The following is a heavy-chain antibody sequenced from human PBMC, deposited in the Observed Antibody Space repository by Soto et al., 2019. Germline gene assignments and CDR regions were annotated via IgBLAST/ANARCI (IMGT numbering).Heavy chain of an antibody. D-gene: IGHD6-13*01. CDR3: ARELYSSSWYGWFDP. CDR1: GFTFSSYW. Sequence: GGSLRLSCAASGFTFSSYWMHWVRQAPGKGLVWVSRINSDGSSTSYADSVKGRFTISRDNAKNTLYLQMNSLRAEDTAVYYCARELYSSSWYGWFDPWGQGTLVTVSS. CDR2: INSDGSST. J-gene: IGHJ5*02. V-gene: IGHV3-74*01.